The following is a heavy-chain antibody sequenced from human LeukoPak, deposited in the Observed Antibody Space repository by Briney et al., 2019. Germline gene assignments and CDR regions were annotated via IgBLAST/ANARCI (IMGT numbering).Heavy chain of an antibody. CDR1: GFTFSSYG. Sequence: GGSLRLSCAASGFTFSSYGMHWVRQAPGKGLEWVAFIRYDGSNKYYADSVKGRFTISRGNSKNTLYLQMNSLRAEDTAVYYCAKDFQLDRGGSYYRTFDYWGQGTLVTVSS. D-gene: IGHD1-26*01. V-gene: IGHV3-30*02. J-gene: IGHJ4*02. CDR2: IRYDGSNK. CDR3: AKDFQLDRGGSYYRTFDY.